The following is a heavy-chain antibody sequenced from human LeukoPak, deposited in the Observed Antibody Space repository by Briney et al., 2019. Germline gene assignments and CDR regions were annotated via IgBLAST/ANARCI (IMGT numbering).Heavy chain of an antibody. CDR2: INHSGST. V-gene: IGHV4-34*01. D-gene: IGHD3-3*01. J-gene: IGHJ6*03. CDR1: GGSFSGYY. CDR3: ARGLSSEWLLFKYYYYYYMDA. Sequence: PSETLSLTCAVYGGSFSGYYWSWIRQPPGKGLEWIGEINHSGSTNYNPSLKSRVTISVDTSKNQFSLKLSSVTAADTAVYYCARGLSSEWLLFKYYYYYYMDAWGKGTTVTVSS.